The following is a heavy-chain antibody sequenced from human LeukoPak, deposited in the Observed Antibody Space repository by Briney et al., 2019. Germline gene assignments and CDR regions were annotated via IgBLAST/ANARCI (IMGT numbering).Heavy chain of an antibody. CDR3: ARERAQNQYCSGGSCYFDY. D-gene: IGHD2-15*01. V-gene: IGHV4-30-4*01. Sequence: SETLSLTCTVFGGSISSGDYYWSWIRQPPGKGLEWIGYIYYSGSTYYNPSLKSRVTISVDTSKNQFSLKLSSVTAADTAVYYCARERAQNQYCSGGSCYFDYWGQGTLVTVSS. J-gene: IGHJ4*02. CDR2: IYYSGST. CDR1: GGSISSGDYY.